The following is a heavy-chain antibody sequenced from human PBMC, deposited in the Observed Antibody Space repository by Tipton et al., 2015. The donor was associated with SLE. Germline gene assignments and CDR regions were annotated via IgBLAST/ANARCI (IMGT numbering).Heavy chain of an antibody. CDR2: IYTSGST. D-gene: IGHD6-13*01. Sequence: TLSLTCTVSGGSISSYYWSWIRQPAGQGLEWIRRIYTSGSTNYNPSLKSRVTMSVDTSKNQFSLKLSSVTAADTAVYYCARETSSCPLFDYWGQGTLVTVSS. CDR1: GGSISSYY. CDR3: ARETSSCPLFDY. V-gene: IGHV4-4*07. J-gene: IGHJ4*02.